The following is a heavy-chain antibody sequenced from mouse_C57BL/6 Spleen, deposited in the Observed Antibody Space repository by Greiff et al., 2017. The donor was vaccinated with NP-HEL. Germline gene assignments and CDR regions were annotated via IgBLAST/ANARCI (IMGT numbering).Heavy chain of an antibody. J-gene: IGHJ4*01. D-gene: IGHD2-4*01. Sequence: QVQLQQSGAELVMPGASVKLSCKASGYTFTSYWMHWVKQRPGQGLEWIGEIDPSDSYTNYNQKFKGKSTLTVDKSSSTAYMQLSSLTSEDSAVYYCARYDYERAMDYWGQGTSVTASS. CDR3: ARYDYERAMDY. CDR1: GYTFTSYW. V-gene: IGHV1-69*01. CDR2: IDPSDSYT.